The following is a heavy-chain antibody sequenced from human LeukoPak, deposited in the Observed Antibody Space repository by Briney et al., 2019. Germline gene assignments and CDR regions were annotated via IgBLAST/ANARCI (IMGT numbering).Heavy chain of an antibody. V-gene: IGHV3-23*01. CDR3: AKGLSNYYDSSGYSGFDY. CDR2: ISGSGGST. Sequence: GGSLSLSCAASGFTFSSYAMSWVRQAPGKGLEWVSAISGSGGSTYYADSVKGRFTISRDNSKNTLYLQMNSLRAEDTAVYYCAKGLSNYYDSSGYSGFDYWGQGTLVTVSS. D-gene: IGHD3-22*01. CDR1: GFTFSSYA. J-gene: IGHJ4*02.